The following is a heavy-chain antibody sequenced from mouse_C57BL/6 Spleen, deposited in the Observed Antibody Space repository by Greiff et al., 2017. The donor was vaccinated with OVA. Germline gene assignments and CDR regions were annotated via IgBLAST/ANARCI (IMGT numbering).Heavy chain of an antibody. CDR3: ARAITTVVIDD. V-gene: IGHV1-20*01. CDR2: INPYNGDP. CDR1: GYSFTGYF. D-gene: IGHD1-1*01. Sequence: VQLKQSGPELVKPGDSVKISCKASGYSFTGYFMNWVMQSHGKSLEWIGRINPYNGDPFYNQKFKGKATLTVDTSSSTAHMELRRLTSEDSAVDYCARAITTVVIDDWGQGTTLTVSS. J-gene: IGHJ2*01.